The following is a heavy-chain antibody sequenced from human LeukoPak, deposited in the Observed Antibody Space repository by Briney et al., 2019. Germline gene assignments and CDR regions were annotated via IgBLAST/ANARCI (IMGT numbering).Heavy chain of an antibody. D-gene: IGHD6-13*01. CDR3: ARDLGKGIAAAGFYYYMDV. V-gene: IGHV1-69*06. CDR2: IIPIFGTA. Sequence: ASVKVSCKASGGTFSSYAISWVRQAPGQGLEWMGGIIPIFGTANYAQKFQGRVTITADKSTGTAYMELSSLRSEDTAVYYCARDLGKGIAAAGFYYYMDVWGKGTTVTVSS. J-gene: IGHJ6*03. CDR1: GGTFSSYA.